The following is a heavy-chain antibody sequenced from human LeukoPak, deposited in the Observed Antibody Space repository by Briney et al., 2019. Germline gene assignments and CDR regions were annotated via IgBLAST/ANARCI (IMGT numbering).Heavy chain of an antibody. CDR2: ISYDGSNK. J-gene: IGHJ4*02. D-gene: IGHD3-16*01. CDR3: ARAYDYVWGSYGPTIDY. CDR1: GFTFSSYA. V-gene: IGHV3-30*04. Sequence: GRSLRLSCAASGFTFSSYAMHWVRQAPGKGLEWVAVISYDGSNKCYADSVKGRFTISRDNSKNTLYLQMNSLRAEDTAVYYCARAYDYVWGSYGPTIDYWGQGTLVTVSS.